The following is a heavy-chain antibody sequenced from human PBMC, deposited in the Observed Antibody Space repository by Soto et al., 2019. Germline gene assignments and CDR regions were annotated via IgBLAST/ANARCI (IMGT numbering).Heavy chain of an antibody. CDR3: ARDSGVYYYYYGMDV. CDR2: ISYDGSDK. J-gene: IGHJ6*02. V-gene: IGHV3-30*03. CDR1: GFTFNTYG. D-gene: IGHD2-8*01. Sequence: GGSLRLSCAASGFTFNTYGMHWLRQAPGKGLEWVAVISYDGSDKCYADSVKGRFIISRDNSKNTLYLQMNSLRAEDTAVYYCARDSGVYYYYYGMDVWGQGTTVTVSS.